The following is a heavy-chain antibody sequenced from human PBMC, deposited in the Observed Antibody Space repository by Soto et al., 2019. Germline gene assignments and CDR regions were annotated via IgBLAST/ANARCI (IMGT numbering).Heavy chain of an antibody. V-gene: IGHV4-38-2*01. J-gene: IGHJ5*02. D-gene: IGHD5-18*01. CDR3: ARGGYSYGYNWFDP. CDR1: GYSISSGYY. CDR2: IYDSGST. Sequence: TSETLSLTCAVSGYSISSGYYWGWIRQPPGKGLEWIGSIYDSGSTYYNPSLKSRVTKSVDTSKNQFSLKLSSVTAADTAVYYCARGGYSYGYNWFDPWGQGTLVT.